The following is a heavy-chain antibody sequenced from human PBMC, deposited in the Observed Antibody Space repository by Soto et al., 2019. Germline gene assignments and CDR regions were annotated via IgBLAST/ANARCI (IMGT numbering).Heavy chain of an antibody. V-gene: IGHV3-15*01. D-gene: IGHD4-4*01. J-gene: IGHJ6*02. CDR3: VTETSNYGGYYYYYGLDV. CDR2: IRTKTDGGTT. Sequence: EVQLVESGGGLVKPGGSLRLSCAASGFTFTNAWMSWVRQAPGKGLEWVGRIRTKTDGGTTDYAAPVKGRFTISRDDSKNTLFVRMNSLKTEDTAVYYCVTETSNYGGYYYYYGLDVWGQGTTVTVSS. CDR1: GFTFTNAW.